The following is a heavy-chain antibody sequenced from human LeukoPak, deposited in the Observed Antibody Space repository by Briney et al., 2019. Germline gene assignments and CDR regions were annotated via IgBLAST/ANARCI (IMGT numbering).Heavy chain of an antibody. CDR3: ARVITIFGVVNPPSGHRINWFDP. Sequence: SETLSLTCTVSGGSISSSSYYWGWIRQPPGKGLVWIGSIYYSGSTYYNPSLKSRVTISVDTSKNQFSLKLSSVTAADTAVYYCARVITIFGVVNPPSGHRINWFDPWGQGTLVTVSS. J-gene: IGHJ5*02. CDR2: IYYSGST. V-gene: IGHV4-39*07. CDR1: GGSISSSSYY. D-gene: IGHD3-3*01.